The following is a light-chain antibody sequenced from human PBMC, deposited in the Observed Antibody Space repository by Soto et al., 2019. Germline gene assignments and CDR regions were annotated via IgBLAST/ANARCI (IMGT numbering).Light chain of an antibody. Sequence: QSALTQPASVSGSPGQSITISCTGTSSDVGGYNHVSWYQQHPGEAPKLMIYDVSSRPSGVSNRFSGSKAADTASLTISGLQAEDEADYHCSSFASTDTPMVFGGGTKLTVL. CDR3: SSFASTDTPMV. CDR1: SSDVGGYNH. J-gene: IGLJ2*01. V-gene: IGLV2-14*03. CDR2: DVS.